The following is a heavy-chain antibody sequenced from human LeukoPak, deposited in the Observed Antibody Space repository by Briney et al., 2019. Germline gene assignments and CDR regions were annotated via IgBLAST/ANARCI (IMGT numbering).Heavy chain of an antibody. CDR3: ARRLTQYDCFDP. V-gene: IGHV6-1*01. D-gene: IGHD2-2*01. J-gene: IGHJ5*02. CDR1: GDSVSSNGVT. CDR2: TYYRSTWYN. Sequence: SQTLSLTCAISGDSVSSNGVTWNWIRQSPSRGLEWLGRTYYRSTWYNDYAVSVRGRITVNPDTSKNQISLHLNSVTPEDTAVYYCARRLTQYDCFDPWGQGILVTVSS.